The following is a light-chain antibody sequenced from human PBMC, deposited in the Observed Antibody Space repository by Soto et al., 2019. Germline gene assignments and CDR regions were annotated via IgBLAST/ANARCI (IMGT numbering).Light chain of an antibody. Sequence: EIVMTQSPATLSLFPGERATLSCRASQSVSSNLAWYRQKPGQAPTLLIYRTSTRATGIPDRFSGSGSGTEFTLTISSLQSEDFAFYYCQQYNNWPYTFGQGTKLEIK. CDR1: QSVSSN. V-gene: IGKV3-15*01. CDR2: RTS. J-gene: IGKJ2*01. CDR3: QQYNNWPYT.